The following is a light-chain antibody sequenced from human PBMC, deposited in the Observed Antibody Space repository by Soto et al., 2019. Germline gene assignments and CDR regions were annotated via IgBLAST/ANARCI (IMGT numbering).Light chain of an antibody. V-gene: IGKV4-1*01. CDR3: QHYYSRPFT. CDR2: WAS. J-gene: IGKJ3*01. Sequence: DIVMTQSPDSLAVSLGERATINYKSSQSVLYNSNNKNYLAWYQQKPGQPPKLLIYWASTRESGVPDRFSGSGSGTDFTLTISSLQAEDVAVYYCQHYYSRPFTFGPGTKVDIK. CDR1: QSVLYNSNNKNY.